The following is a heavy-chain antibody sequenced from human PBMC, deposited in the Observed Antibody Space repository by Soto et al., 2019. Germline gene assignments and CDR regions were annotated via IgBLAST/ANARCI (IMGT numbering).Heavy chain of an antibody. D-gene: IGHD3-3*01. CDR2: IEKDGSET. CDR1: GFTFSTYW. Sequence: EVQLVESGGGLVQPGGSLRLTCAASGFTFSTYWMNWVRLAPGKGLEWVANIEKDGSETNYLDSVKGRFTISRDNAKNSLFLQMNSLRAEDTAVYYCVAGSGLLSDYWGQGTQLTVSS. V-gene: IGHV3-7*05. CDR3: VAGSGLLSDY. J-gene: IGHJ4*02.